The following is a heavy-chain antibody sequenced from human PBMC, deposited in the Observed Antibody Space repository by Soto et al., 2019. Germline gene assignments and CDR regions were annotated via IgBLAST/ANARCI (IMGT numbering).Heavy chain of an antibody. Sequence: SETLSLTCTVSDDFISSYYWNWIRQPAGKGLGWIGRVSTNGATNYNPSLESRVTMSVDTSKNQFSLKRTSVTAADTAVYFCARADYEILTGSYAMDVWGQGTTVTVSS. CDR2: VSTNGAT. D-gene: IGHD3-9*01. CDR1: DDFISSYY. J-gene: IGHJ6*02. CDR3: ARADYEILTGSYAMDV. V-gene: IGHV4-4*07.